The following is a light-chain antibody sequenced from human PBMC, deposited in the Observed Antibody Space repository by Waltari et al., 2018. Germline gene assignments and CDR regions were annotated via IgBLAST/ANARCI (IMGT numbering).Light chain of an antibody. V-gene: IGKV3-15*01. CDR2: GAS. CDR3: QQYNNCPTWT. CDR1: QSVSSN. Sequence: EIVMMQSPATLSVSPGERATLSCRASQSVSSNLAWYQQKPGQAPRLLIYGASTRATGIPARFSGSGSGTEFTLTISSLQSEDFAVYYCQQYNNCPTWTFGQGTKVEIK. J-gene: IGKJ1*01.